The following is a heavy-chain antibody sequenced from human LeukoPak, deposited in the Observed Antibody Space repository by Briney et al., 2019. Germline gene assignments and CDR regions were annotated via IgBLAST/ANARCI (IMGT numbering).Heavy chain of an antibody. V-gene: IGHV3-23*01. J-gene: IGHJ4*02. Sequence: GGSLRLSCAASGFTFNKYVVSWLRQAPGKGLEWVSVISGSGGSSYYADSVKGRFTISRDSSTDTLYLQMNSLGAEDTAVYYCAKGDTAMIRRYYFDTWGQGTLVTVSS. CDR3: AKGDTAMIRRYYFDT. D-gene: IGHD5-18*01. CDR2: ISGSGGSS. CDR1: GFTFNKYV.